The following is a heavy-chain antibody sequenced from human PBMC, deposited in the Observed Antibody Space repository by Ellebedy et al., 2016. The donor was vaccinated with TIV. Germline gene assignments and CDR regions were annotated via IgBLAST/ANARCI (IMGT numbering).Heavy chain of an antibody. CDR3: ARDQGSSWGAFDY. J-gene: IGHJ4*02. CDR2: IWYDGSNK. D-gene: IGHD6-13*01. V-gene: IGHV3-33*01. Sequence: GESLKISCAASGFTFSSYGMNWVRQAPGKGLEWVAVIWYDGSNKYYADSVKGRFTISRDNSKNTLYLQMNSLRAEDTAVYYCARDQGSSWGAFDYWGQGTLVTVSS. CDR1: GFTFSSYG.